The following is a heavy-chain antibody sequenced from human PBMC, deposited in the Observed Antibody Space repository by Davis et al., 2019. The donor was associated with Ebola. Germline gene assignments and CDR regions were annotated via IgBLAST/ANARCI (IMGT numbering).Heavy chain of an antibody. CDR2: ISYTGST. V-gene: IGHV4-30-4*01. CDR3: VRDENEGINY. D-gene: IGHD2/OR15-2a*01. CDR1: GASIRSAKYY. Sequence: MPSETLSLTCTVSGASIRSAKYYWSWVRQSPEKGLEWIGYISYTGSTYYSPSLKNRVIISGDTSKNQFSLKLSSVTAADTAVYYCVRDENEGINYWGQGTLVTVSS. J-gene: IGHJ4*02.